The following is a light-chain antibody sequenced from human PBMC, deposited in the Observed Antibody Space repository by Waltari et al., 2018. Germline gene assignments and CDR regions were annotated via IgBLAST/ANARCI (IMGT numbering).Light chain of an antibody. Sequence: SYVLTQPPSVAVAPGDTASVTCGGNNIESKRVHWYQQKPGQAPVLVISYDSDRPSGIPERFSGSNSGDTATLTISRVEAGDEADYYCQVWDANTDPGVFGTGTEVTVL. CDR2: YDS. V-gene: IGLV3-21*01. J-gene: IGLJ1*01. CDR1: NIESKR. CDR3: QVWDANTDPGV.